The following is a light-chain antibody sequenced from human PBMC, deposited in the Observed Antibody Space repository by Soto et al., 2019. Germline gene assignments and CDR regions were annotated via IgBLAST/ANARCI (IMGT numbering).Light chain of an antibody. V-gene: IGKV3-20*01. CDR2: GAS. J-gene: IGKJ1*01. Sequence: EIVLTQSPGTLSMSPAERATLSCRASQSVSSSYLASYQQKPGQAPRLLIYGASSRATGIPDRFSGSGSGTDFTLTISRLEPEDFAVYYCQQYGSSPLGTFGQGTKVDIK. CDR1: QSVSSSY. CDR3: QQYGSSPLGT.